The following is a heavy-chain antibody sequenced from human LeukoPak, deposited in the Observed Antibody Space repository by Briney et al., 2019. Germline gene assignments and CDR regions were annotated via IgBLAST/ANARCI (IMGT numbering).Heavy chain of an antibody. D-gene: IGHD3-22*01. Sequence: SQTLSLTCAISGDXVSSNSAAWNWIRQSPSRGLEWLRTSYYRSYWYNDYAVSVKSRLTITPYTSKSQFSLQLNSVTPEDTAVYYCARDSSGSYYWFDYWGQGTLVTVSS. V-gene: IGHV6-1*01. CDR3: ARDSSGSYYWFDY. CDR1: GDXVSSNSAA. CDR2: SYYRSYWYN. J-gene: IGHJ4*02.